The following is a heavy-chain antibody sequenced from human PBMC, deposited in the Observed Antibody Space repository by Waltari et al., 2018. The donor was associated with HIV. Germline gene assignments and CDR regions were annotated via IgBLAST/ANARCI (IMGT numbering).Heavy chain of an antibody. J-gene: IGHJ6*02. Sequence: QAQLVQSGAEVKKPGSSVQVSCTASGGTFSSYPIGWVRLAPGQGLEWMGGIIPIFGTANYAQKFQGRVTITADESTSTAYMELSSLRSEDTAVYYCARDPTGVPAATVSGMDVWGQGTTVTVS. CDR1: GGTFSSYP. D-gene: IGHD2-2*01. CDR2: IIPIFGTA. CDR3: ARDPTGVPAATVSGMDV. V-gene: IGHV1-69*01.